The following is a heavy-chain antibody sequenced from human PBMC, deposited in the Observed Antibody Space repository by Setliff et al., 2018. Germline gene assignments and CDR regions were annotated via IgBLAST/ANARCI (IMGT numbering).Heavy chain of an antibody. V-gene: IGHV3-23*01. D-gene: IGHD6-13*01. CDR3: ATGAGNSPGAFFES. CDR2: ISASGGST. Sequence: GGSLRLSCAASGFSFTDSAMSWVRQAPGKGLEWVSVISASGGSTYYADSVKGRFTISRDNSKNTLYLQMNSLRAEDTALYYCATGAGNSPGAFFESWGQGTLVTVSS. J-gene: IGHJ4*02. CDR1: GFSFTDSA.